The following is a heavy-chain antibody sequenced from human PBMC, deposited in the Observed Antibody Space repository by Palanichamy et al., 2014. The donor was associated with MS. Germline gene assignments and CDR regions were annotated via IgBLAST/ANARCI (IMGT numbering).Heavy chain of an antibody. D-gene: IGHD3/OR15-3a*01. CDR1: GFTFSSYA. J-gene: IGHJ5*02. V-gene: IGHV3-23*01. CDR2: IRGSGGST. CDR3: AKSGDFWTGHRGWFDP. Sequence: EVQLLESGGGLVQPGGSLILSCAASGFTFSSYAMNWVRQAPGKGLEWVSAIRGSGGSTSYADSVKGRFTISRDNSKSTLYLQMNSLRAEDTAIYYCAKSGDFWTGHRGWFDPWGQGTLVTVSS.